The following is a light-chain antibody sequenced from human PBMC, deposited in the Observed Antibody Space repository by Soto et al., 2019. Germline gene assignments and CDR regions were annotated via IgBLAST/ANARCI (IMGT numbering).Light chain of an antibody. Sequence: QSALTQPASVSGSPGQSITISCTGTSSDVGSYNLVSWYQQHPGKAPKLMIYEGSKRPSGVSNRFSGSKSGNTASLTISGLQAEDEADYYSCSYAGSSTHAVFGGGTQLTVL. CDR3: CSYAGSSTHAV. CDR2: EGS. J-gene: IGLJ7*01. V-gene: IGLV2-23*01. CDR1: SSDVGSYNL.